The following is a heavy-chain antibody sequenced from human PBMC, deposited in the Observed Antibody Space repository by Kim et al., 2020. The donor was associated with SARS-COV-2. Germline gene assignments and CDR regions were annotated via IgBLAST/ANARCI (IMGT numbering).Heavy chain of an antibody. D-gene: IGHD3-16*01. J-gene: IGHJ4*02. Sequence: SETLSLTCTVSGGSISSYYWSWIRQPPGKGLEWIGYIYYSGSTNYNPSLKSRVTISVDTSKNQFSLKLSSVTAADTAGYYCARGPPYQDYFDYWGQGTLVTVSS. CDR3: ARGPPYQDYFDY. CDR2: IYYSGST. CDR1: GGSISSYY. V-gene: IGHV4-59*01.